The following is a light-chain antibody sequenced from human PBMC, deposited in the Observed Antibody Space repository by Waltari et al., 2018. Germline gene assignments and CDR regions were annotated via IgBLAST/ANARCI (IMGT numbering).Light chain of an antibody. CDR2: QDT. Sequence: YELTQSPSISVSPGQTARITCSGDALPKQYSYWYQQRPGQAPSLVIYQDTERPSGIPGGFSGSSSGTTVTLTISDVQAEDEGDYYCHSADFSGNLRVFGGGTRLTV. J-gene: IGLJ2*01. CDR1: ALPKQY. V-gene: IGLV3-25*03. CDR3: HSADFSGNLRV.